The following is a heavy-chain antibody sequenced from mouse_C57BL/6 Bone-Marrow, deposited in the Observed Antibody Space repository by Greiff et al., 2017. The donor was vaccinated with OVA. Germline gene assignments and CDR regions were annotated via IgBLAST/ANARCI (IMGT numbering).Heavy chain of an antibody. Sequence: EVMLVESEGGLVQPGSSMKLSCTASGFTFSDYYMAWVRQVPEKGLEWVANINYDGSSTYYLDSLKSRFIISRDNAKNILYLQMSSLKSEDTATYYCARYGRNYFDYWGQGTTLTVSS. CDR1: GFTFSDYY. CDR3: ARYGRNYFDY. CDR2: INYDGSST. V-gene: IGHV5-16*01. J-gene: IGHJ2*01. D-gene: IGHD1-1*01.